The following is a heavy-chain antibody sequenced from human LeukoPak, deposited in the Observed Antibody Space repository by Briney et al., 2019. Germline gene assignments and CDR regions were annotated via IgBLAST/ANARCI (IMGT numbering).Heavy chain of an antibody. J-gene: IGHJ3*02. V-gene: IGHV1-18*01. D-gene: IGHD2-2*01. CDR2: INGYNGNT. CDR3: ARDRIPAAYPDSLDI. Sequence: ASVKVSCRASAYTFSTVNINWVRQAPGQGLEWMGWINGYNGNTNYAQNIKDRVIMTADSSTNTAYMELRNLRSDDTALYYCARDRIPAAYPDSLDIWGQGTMVTVSS. CDR1: AYTFSTVN.